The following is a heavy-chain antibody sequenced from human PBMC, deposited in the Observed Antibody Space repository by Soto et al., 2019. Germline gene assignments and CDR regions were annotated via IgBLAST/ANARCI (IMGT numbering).Heavy chain of an antibody. Sequence: KTSETLSLTCAVSGVSIRSSAYHWGWVRQPPGKGLEWLGSVDQSGTTYYNPSLNRRVTISLDTSKSHFSLKVTSATAADTAVYYCARRMNVAGGWFDSWGQGTPVTVSS. D-gene: IGHD1-1*01. CDR1: GVSIRSSAYH. J-gene: IGHJ5*01. CDR3: ARRMNVAGGWFDS. V-gene: IGHV4-39*02. CDR2: VDQSGTT.